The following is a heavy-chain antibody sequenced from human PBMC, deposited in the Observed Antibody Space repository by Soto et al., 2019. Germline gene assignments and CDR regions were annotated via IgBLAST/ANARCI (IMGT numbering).Heavy chain of an antibody. Sequence: SETLSLTCTVSGGSVSSGSYYWSWIRQPPGKGLEWIGYIYYSGSTNYNPSLKSRVTISVDTSKNQFSLKLSSVTAADTAVYYCARTYDSSGYYYYGNFDYWGQGTLVTVPQ. D-gene: IGHD3-22*01. J-gene: IGHJ4*02. V-gene: IGHV4-61*01. CDR2: IYYSGST. CDR1: GGSVSSGSYY. CDR3: ARTYDSSGYYYYGNFDY.